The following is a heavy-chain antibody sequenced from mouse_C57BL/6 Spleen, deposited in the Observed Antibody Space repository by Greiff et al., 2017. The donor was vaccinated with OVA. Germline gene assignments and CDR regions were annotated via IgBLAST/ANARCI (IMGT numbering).Heavy chain of an antibody. CDR3: ARLGDYHY. V-gene: IGHV1-43*01. CDR1: GYSFTGYY. D-gene: IGHD2-4*01. J-gene: IGHJ2*01. Sequence: VQLQQSGPELVKPGASVKISCKASGYSFTGYYMHWVKQSSEKSLEWIGEINPSTGGTSYNQKFKGKATLTVDKSSSTAYMQLKSLTSEDSAVYYCARLGDYHYWGQGTTLTVSS. CDR2: INPSTGGT.